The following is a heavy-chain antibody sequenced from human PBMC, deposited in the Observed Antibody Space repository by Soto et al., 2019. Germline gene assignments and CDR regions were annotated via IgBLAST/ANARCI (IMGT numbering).Heavy chain of an antibody. CDR2: IYYSGST. V-gene: IGHV4-59*01. D-gene: IGHD3-16*01. Sequence: SETLSLTCTVSGGSISSYYWSWIRQPPGKGLEWIGYIYYSGSTNYNPSLKSRVTISVDTSKNQFSLKLSSVTAADTAVYYCARSFRLGPNWFDPWGQGTLVTVSS. J-gene: IGHJ5*02. CDR1: GGSISSYY. CDR3: ARSFRLGPNWFDP.